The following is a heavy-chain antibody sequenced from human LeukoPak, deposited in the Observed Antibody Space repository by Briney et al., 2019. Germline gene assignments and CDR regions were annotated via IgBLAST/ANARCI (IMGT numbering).Heavy chain of an antibody. J-gene: IGHJ4*02. CDR1: GFSLSTSGMC. Sequence: SGPALVKPTQTLTLTCTFSGFSLSTSGMCVSWIRQPPGKALEWLARIDWDDDKYYSTSLKTRLTISKDTSKNQVVLTMTNMDPVDTATYYCARIRPISASGPYYFDYWGQGTLVTVSS. D-gene: IGHD6-19*01. CDR2: IDWDDDK. CDR3: ARIRPISASGPYYFDY. V-gene: IGHV2-70*11.